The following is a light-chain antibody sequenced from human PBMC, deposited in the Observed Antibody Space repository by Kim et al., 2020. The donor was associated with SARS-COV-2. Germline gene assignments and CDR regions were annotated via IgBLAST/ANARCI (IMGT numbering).Light chain of an antibody. CDR1: SSNIGNNY. V-gene: IGLV1-51*01. Sequence: GQKVTISCSGSSSNIGNNYVSWYQQLPGTATKLLIYDNNKRPSGIPDRFSGSKSGTSATLGITGLQTGDEADYYCGTWDSSLSAWVFGGGTKLTVL. J-gene: IGLJ3*02. CDR2: DNN. CDR3: GTWDSSLSAWV.